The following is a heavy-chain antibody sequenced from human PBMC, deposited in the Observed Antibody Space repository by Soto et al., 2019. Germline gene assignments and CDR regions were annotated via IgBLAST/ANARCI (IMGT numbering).Heavy chain of an antibody. D-gene: IGHD6-19*01. CDR1: GGSISSGDYY. Sequence: SETLSLTCTVSGGSISSGDYYWSWVRQPPGKGLEWIAYIYYSGTTYYNPSLKSRVTMSRDTSKNQFSLKLESVTAADTAVYSCARELAEYDYSSPSDALDIWGQGTMVTGSS. CDR3: ARELAEYDYSSPSDALDI. V-gene: IGHV4-30-4*01. CDR2: IYYSGTT. J-gene: IGHJ3*02.